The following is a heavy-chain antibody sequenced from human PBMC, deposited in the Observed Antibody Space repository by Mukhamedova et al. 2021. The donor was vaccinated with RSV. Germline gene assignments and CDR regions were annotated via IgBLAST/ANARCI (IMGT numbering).Heavy chain of an antibody. D-gene: IGHD5-18*01. CDR3: AKDALRGYSYGYLDY. J-gene: IGHJ4*02. V-gene: IGHV3-30-3*02. Sequence: AEYMGGRFTISRDNSKNTLYLQMNSLRAEDTAVHYCAKDALRGYSYGYLDYWGQGTLVTVSS.